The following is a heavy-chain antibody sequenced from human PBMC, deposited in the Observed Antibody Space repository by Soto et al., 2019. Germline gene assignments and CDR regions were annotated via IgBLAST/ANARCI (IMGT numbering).Heavy chain of an antibody. J-gene: IGHJ4*02. Sequence: SLRLSCAASGFTFSSYAMSWVRQAPGKGLEWVSAISGSGGSTYYADSVKGRFTISRDNSKNTLYLQVNSLRAEDTAVYYCAKGPSGIAVAGTGGFSDYWGQGTLVTVSS. CDR2: ISGSGGST. CDR1: GFTFSSYA. V-gene: IGHV3-23*01. D-gene: IGHD6-19*01. CDR3: AKGPSGIAVAGTGGFSDY.